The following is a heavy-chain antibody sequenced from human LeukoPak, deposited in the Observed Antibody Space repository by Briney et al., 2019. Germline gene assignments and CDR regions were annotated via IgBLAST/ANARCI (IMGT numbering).Heavy chain of an antibody. CDR3: AKRKDSSGYYSAFDY. V-gene: IGHV3-23*01. D-gene: IGHD3-22*01. Sequence: PGGSLRLSCAASGFTFSSYAMSWVRQAPGKGLEWVSAISGSGGSTYYADSVKGRFTISRDNSKNTLYLQMNSLRAEDTAVYYCAKRKDSSGYYSAFDYWGQGTLVTVSS. CDR1: GFTFSSYA. CDR2: ISGSGGST. J-gene: IGHJ4*02.